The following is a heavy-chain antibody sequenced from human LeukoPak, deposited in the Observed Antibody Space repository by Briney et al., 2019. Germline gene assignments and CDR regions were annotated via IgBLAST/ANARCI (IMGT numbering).Heavy chain of an antibody. CDR1: GYSFTSYW. D-gene: IGHD3-10*01. J-gene: IGHJ5*02. CDR3: ARQRFTMRAYAGNWFDP. Sequence: GESLKISCKGSGYSFTSYWIGWVRQMPGKGLEWMGIIYPGDSETRYSPSFQGQVTISADKSIGTAYLQWSSLKASDTAMYYCARQRFTMRAYAGNWFDPWGQGTLVTVSS. CDR2: IYPGDSET. V-gene: IGHV5-51*01.